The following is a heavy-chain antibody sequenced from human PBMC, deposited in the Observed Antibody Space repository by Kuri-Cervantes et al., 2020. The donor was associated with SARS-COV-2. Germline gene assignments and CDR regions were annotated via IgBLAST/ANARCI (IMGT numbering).Heavy chain of an antibody. CDR2: TSASGDKA. D-gene: IGHD5-18*01. V-gene: IGHV3-23*01. CDR1: GFTFSTYA. CDR3: ASGGYTYADDAFDV. Sequence: GESLKISCAASGFTFSTYALSWVRQGPGKGLEWVSTTSASGDKAYYADSVKGRFTISRDNSQNTLYPQMYSLRAEDTAVYYCASGGYTYADDAFDVWGQGTMVTVSS. J-gene: IGHJ3*01.